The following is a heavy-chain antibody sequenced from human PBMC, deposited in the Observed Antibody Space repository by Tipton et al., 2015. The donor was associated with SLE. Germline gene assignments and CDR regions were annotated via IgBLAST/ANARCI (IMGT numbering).Heavy chain of an antibody. CDR2: IYYSGRT. CDR1: GGSISSSIYY. CDR3: ARDPLGIRAFDI. V-gene: IGHV4-39*07. Sequence: TLSLTCTVSGGSISSSIYYWGWIRQPPGKGLEWIGSIYYSGRTYYNPSLKSRVTVSVDTSKNQFSLKLSSVTAADTAVYYCARDPLGIRAFDIWGQGTMVTVSS. D-gene: IGHD7-27*01. J-gene: IGHJ3*02.